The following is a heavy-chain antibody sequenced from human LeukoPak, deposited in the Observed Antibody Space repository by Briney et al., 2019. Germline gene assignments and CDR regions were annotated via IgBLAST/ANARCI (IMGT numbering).Heavy chain of an antibody. Sequence: DSVKGRFTISRDNAKNSLYLQMNSLRADDTAVYYCARVDGGTTRYFQHWGRGTLVTVSS. V-gene: IGHV3-48*03. CDR3: ARVDGGTTRYFQH. D-gene: IGHD4-11*01. J-gene: IGHJ1*01.